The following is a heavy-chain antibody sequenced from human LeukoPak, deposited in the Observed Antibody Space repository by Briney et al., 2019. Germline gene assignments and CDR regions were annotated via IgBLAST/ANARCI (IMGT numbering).Heavy chain of an antibody. V-gene: IGHV4-59*08. J-gene: IGHJ1*01. CDR1: GGSISSYY. CDR2: IYYSGTT. Sequence: SETLSLTCTVSGGSISSYYSSWIRHPPGKALGWVGYIYYSGTTNYNPSPKRRVTMSVATSKNQSSLKLNSTTAADTAVYYCARHGTVAGPFQHWGQGTLVAVSS. D-gene: IGHD2-8*02. CDR3: ARHGTVAGPFQH.